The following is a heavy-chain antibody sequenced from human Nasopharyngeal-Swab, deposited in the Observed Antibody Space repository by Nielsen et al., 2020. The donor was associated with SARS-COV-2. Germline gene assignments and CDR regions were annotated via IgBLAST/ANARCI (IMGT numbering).Heavy chain of an antibody. CDR1: GYSFTSYW. J-gene: IGHJ6*03. Sequence: GESLKISCKGSGYSFTSYWISWVRQMPGKGLERMGRIDPSDSYTNYSPSFQGHVTISADKSISTAYLQWSSLKASDTAMYYCARHPEQQLVRGYYYYYYMDVWGKGTTVTVSS. CDR2: IDPSDSYT. CDR3: ARHPEQQLVRGYYYYYYMDV. V-gene: IGHV5-10-1*01. D-gene: IGHD6-13*01.